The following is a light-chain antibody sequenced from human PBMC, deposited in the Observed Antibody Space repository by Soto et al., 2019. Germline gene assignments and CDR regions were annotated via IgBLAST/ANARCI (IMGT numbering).Light chain of an antibody. V-gene: IGKV3-20*01. J-gene: IGKJ2*03. Sequence: EIVLTQSPGTLSLSPGERATLSCRASQPVSGDYLAWYQQRPGRAPRLLIRAASSRATGIPDRFRGSGAGTDVTLTISRLEPAEFAGYYCQKYGRPPLYSFGQGTKLEIK. CDR2: AAS. CDR1: QPVSGDY. CDR3: QKYGRPPLYS.